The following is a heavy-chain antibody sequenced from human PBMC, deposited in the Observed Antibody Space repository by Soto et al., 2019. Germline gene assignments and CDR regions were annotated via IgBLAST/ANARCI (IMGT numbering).Heavy chain of an antibody. CDR3: ASHDGSVAPFDY. Sequence: PSFQGHVTISVDKSISTAYLQWSSLKASDTAMYHCASHDGSVAPFDYWGQGTLVTVSS. D-gene: IGHD5-12*01. J-gene: IGHJ4*02. V-gene: IGHV5-10-1*01.